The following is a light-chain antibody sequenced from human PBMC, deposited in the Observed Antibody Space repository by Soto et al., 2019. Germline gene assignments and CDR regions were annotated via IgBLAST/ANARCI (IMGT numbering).Light chain of an antibody. CDR3: QQYNNWPPMYT. CDR1: QSISSN. V-gene: IGKV3-15*01. Sequence: EIVMTQSPATLSVSPGERATLSCRASQSISSNLAWYQQIPGQAPRLLIYGASTRATGIPARFSGSGSGTEFTLTISSLQSEDFAVYYCQQYNNWPPMYTFGQGTKLEIK. J-gene: IGKJ2*01. CDR2: GAS.